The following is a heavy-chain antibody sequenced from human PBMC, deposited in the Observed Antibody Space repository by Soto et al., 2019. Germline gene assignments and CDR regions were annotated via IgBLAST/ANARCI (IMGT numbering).Heavy chain of an antibody. CDR2: IYYSGST. J-gene: IGHJ3*02. D-gene: IGHD3-16*02. V-gene: IGHV4-31*03. Sequence: QVQLQESGPGLVKPSQTLSLTCTVSGGSISSGGYYWSWIRQHPGKGLEWIGYIYYSGSTYYNPSLKSRVTISVDTSKNQFSLKLSSVTAADTAVYYCARDPVSGELSNAFDIWGQGTMVTVSS. CDR1: GGSISSGGYY. CDR3: ARDPVSGELSNAFDI.